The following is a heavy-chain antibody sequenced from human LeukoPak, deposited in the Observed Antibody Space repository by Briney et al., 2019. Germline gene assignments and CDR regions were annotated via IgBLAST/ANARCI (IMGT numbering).Heavy chain of an antibody. CDR2: ISYDGSNK. CDR3: ARERNLEIAVAGTIFNY. Sequence: GGSLRLSCAASGFTFSSYAMHWVRQAPGKGLEWVAVISYDGSNKYYADSVKGRFTISRDNSKNTLYLQMNSLRAEDTAVYYCARERNLEIAVAGTIFNYWGQGALVTVSS. V-gene: IGHV3-30-3*01. D-gene: IGHD6-19*01. J-gene: IGHJ4*02. CDR1: GFTFSSYA.